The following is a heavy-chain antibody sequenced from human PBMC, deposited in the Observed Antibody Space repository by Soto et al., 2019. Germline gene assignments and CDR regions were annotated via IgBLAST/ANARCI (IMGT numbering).Heavy chain of an antibody. CDR2: ISGSDGSA. J-gene: IGHJ4*02. Sequence: EVQLLESGGDLVQPGGSLRLSCAASGFTFSSYAMSWVRQAPGMGLEWVSRISGSDGSAFYADSVKGRFTISRDNSKNTLYLQMNSLTVEDTAVYYCAKTVGSNWHDYWGQGTLVTVSS. D-gene: IGHD6-13*01. CDR3: AKTVGSNWHDY. CDR1: GFTFSSYA. V-gene: IGHV3-23*01.